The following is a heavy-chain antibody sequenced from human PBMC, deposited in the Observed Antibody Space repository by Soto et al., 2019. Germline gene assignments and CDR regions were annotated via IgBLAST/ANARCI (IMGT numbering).Heavy chain of an antibody. D-gene: IGHD3-22*01. J-gene: IGHJ1*01. CDR1: GGSISSDDYY. V-gene: IGHV4-30-4*01. Sequence: SETLSLTCTVSGGSISSDDYYWSWIRQAPGRGLEWIGYIHSSGSIYYNPSLKSRATMSIDTAGNQFSLKVSSVTVADTAVYYCARDLDGLHDDTSGPFPRPGWGQGTLVTIS. CDR2: IHSSGSI. CDR3: ARDLDGLHDDTSGPFPRPG.